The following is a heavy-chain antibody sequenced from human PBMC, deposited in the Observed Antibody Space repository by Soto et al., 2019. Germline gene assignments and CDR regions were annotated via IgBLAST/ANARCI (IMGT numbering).Heavy chain of an antibody. CDR2: IYSGGST. D-gene: IGHD6-13*01. V-gene: IGHV3-53*04. CDR3: ARAEEAGTMYYVDC. Sequence: EVQLVESGGGLVQPGGSLRLSCAASGFTVSSNYMSWVRQAPGKGLEWVSVIYSGGSTYYADSVKGRFTITRHNSKNTLYLPMNSLRAEDTAVYYCARAEEAGTMYYVDCWGQVNLVTV. CDR1: GFTVSSNY. J-gene: IGHJ4*02.